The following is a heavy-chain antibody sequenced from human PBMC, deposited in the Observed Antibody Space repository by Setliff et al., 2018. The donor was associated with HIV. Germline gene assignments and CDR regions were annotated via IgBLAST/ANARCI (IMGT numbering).Heavy chain of an antibody. CDR3: AKELAASGLGYFDS. J-gene: IGHJ4*02. D-gene: IGHD3-22*01. CDR2: IKQDGSEK. V-gene: IGHV3-7*03. Sequence: GGSLRLSCAASGFTFSSYWMSWVRQAPGKGLEWVANIKQDGSEKSYVDSVKGRFTIARDNAKSSLYLQMNSLRAEDTAEYYCAKELAASGLGYFDSWGRGILVTVSS. CDR1: GFTFSSYW.